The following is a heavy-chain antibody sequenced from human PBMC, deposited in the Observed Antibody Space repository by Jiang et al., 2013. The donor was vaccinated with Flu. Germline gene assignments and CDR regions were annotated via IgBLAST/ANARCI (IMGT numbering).Heavy chain of an antibody. CDR3: ASSVSSSWHAEYFQH. CDR2: IIPILGIA. D-gene: IGHD6-13*01. CDR1: GGTFSSYT. J-gene: IGHJ1*01. V-gene: IGHV1-69*02. Sequence: GAEVKKPGSSVKVSCKASGGTFSSYTISWVRQAPGQGLEWMGRIIPILGIANYAQKFQGRVTITADKSTSTAYMELSSLRSEDTAVYYCASSVSSSWHAEYFQHWGQGTLVTVSS.